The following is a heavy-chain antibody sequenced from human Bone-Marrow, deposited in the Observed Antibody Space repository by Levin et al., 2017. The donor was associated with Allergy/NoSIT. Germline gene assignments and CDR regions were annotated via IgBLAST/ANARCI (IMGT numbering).Heavy chain of an antibody. Sequence: GESLKISCAASGFTFSSYAMHWVRQAPGKGLEWVAVISYDGSNKYYADSVKGRFTISRDNSKNTLYLQMNSLRAEDTAVYYCARGGLRWQKGWFDPWGQGTLVTVSS. CDR2: ISYDGSNK. CDR3: ARGGLRWQKGWFDP. J-gene: IGHJ5*02. D-gene: IGHD4-23*01. V-gene: IGHV3-30*04. CDR1: GFTFSSYA.